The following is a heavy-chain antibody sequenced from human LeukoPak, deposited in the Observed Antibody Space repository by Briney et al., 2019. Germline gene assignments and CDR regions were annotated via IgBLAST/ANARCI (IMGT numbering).Heavy chain of an antibody. D-gene: IGHD5-12*01. CDR3: ARRDSGYDGLRYYYYMDV. J-gene: IGHJ6*03. CDR1: GDSISSGDYY. CDR2: ISSSGST. V-gene: IGHV4-61*02. Sequence: SETLSLTCTASGDSISSGDYYWSWIRQPAGKGLEWIGRISSSGSTNYNPSLKSRVTISVDTSKNQFSLKLNSVSAADTAVYYCARRDSGYDGLRYYYYMDVWGKGTTVTVSS.